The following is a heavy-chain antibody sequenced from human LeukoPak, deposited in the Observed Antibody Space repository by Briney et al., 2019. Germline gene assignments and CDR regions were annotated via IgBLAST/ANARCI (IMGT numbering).Heavy chain of an antibody. CDR2: IYDSGTT. D-gene: IGHD6-19*01. CDR3: ARLTSGWYLDY. V-gene: IGHV4-61*08. CDR1: GGSISSGGYY. J-gene: IGHJ4*02. Sequence: PSQTLSLTCAVSGGSISSGGYYWSWIRQPPGKGLEWIGYIYDSGTTNYSPSLKSRVTISVDTSKNQISLKLSSVTAADTAVYYCARLTSGWYLDYWGQGTLVTVSS.